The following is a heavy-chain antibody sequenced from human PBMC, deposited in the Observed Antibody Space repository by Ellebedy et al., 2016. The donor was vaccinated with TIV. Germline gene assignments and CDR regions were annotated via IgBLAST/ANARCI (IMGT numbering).Heavy chain of an antibody. J-gene: IGHJ4*02. V-gene: IGHV4-39*07. CDR3: SRGVTDQN. CDR1: GGSISSSNYY. CDR2: IYYSGST. D-gene: IGHD2-21*02. Sequence: MPSETLSLTCTVSGGSISSSNYYWGWIRQPPGKGLEWIGSIYYSGSTFYNPSLKSRVTISVDTSKNQFSLKLSSVTAADTAVYYCSRGVTDQNWGQGILVTVSS.